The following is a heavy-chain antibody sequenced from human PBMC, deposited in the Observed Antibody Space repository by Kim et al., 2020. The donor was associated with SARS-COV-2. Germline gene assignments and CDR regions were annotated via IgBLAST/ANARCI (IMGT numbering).Heavy chain of an antibody. CDR1: GGSFSGYY. V-gene: IGHV4-34*01. J-gene: IGHJ4*02. CDR3: ARGRGFGEFLPDY. Sequence: SETLSLTCAVYGGSFSGYYWSWIRQPPGKGLEWIGEINHSGSTNYNPSLKSRVTISVDTSKNQFSLKLSSVTAADTAVYYCARGRGFGEFLPDYWGQGTLVTVSS. D-gene: IGHD3-10*01. CDR2: INHSGST.